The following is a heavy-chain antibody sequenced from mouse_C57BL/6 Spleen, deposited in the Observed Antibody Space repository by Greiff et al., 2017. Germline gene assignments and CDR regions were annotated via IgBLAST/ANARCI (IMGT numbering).Heavy chain of an antibody. Sequence: EVQLQQSGGGLVKPGGSLKLSCAASGFTFSDYGMHWVRQAPEKGLEWVAYISSGSSTIYYADTVKGRFTISRDNAKNTLFLQMTSLRSEDTAMYYCARVLLRPYYFDYWGQGATLTVSS. CDR2: ISSGSSTI. CDR3: ARVLLRPYYFDY. J-gene: IGHJ2*01. CDR1: GFTFSDYG. D-gene: IGHD1-1*01. V-gene: IGHV5-17*01.